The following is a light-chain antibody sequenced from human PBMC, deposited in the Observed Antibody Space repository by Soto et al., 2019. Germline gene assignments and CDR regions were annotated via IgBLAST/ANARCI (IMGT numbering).Light chain of an antibody. J-gene: IGLJ2*01. CDR1: SGSIGSNY. Sequence: NFMLTQPHSVSESPGKTVTISCTRSSGSIGSNYVQWYQQRPGSAPTTVIYEDKQRPSGVPDRFSGSTDGSSNSASLTISGLQTEDAADYCCQSYDSSVVFGGGTKLTVL. V-gene: IGLV6-57*04. CDR3: QSYDSSVV. CDR2: EDK.